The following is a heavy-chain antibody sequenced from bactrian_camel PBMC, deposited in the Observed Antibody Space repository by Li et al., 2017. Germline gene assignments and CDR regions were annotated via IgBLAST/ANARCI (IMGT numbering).Heavy chain of an antibody. J-gene: IGHJ4*01. CDR3: AAASCPRGVVVAAADQYEH. V-gene: IGHV3S53*01. CDR2: IGIDGRT. CDR1: GYSSNTFC. D-gene: IGHD7*01. Sequence: VQLVESGGGSVEAGGSLRLSREATGYSSNTFCMGWFRRAPGKQREGVAGIGIDGRTAYAESVKGRFTISQDKAKSIVHLQMNSLQLDDTGVYSCAAASCPRGVVVAAADQYEHWGQGTQVTVS.